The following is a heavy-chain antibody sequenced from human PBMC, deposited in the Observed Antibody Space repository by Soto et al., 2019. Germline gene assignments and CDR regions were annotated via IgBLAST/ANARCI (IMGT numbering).Heavy chain of an antibody. CDR1: GGSISSFD. CDR3: ARALRTGTTRGGFDP. CDR2: IYYSGST. J-gene: IGHJ5*02. Sequence: PLETLCLTCTVSGGSISSFDWSWIRQPPGKGLEWIGYIYYSGSTNYNPSLKSRVTISVDTSKNQFSLKLSSVTAADTAVYYCARALRTGTTRGGFDPWGQGTLVNVSS. D-gene: IGHD1-7*01. V-gene: IGHV4-59*12.